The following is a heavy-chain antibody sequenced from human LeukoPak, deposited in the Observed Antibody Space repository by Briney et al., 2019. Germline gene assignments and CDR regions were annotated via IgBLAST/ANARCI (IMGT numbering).Heavy chain of an antibody. D-gene: IGHD5-24*01. J-gene: IGHJ3*02. CDR2: IIGGGGST. CDR1: GFTFSSNA. V-gene: IGHV3-23*01. Sequence: PGGSLRLPCAASGFTFSSNAMSWVRQAPGKGLEWVSGIIGGGGSTFSADSVKGRFTTSRDNAKNTLSLQMNSLRAEDTAAYFCATELRWQPYSFYIWGHGTMVTVSS. CDR3: ATELRWQPYSFYI.